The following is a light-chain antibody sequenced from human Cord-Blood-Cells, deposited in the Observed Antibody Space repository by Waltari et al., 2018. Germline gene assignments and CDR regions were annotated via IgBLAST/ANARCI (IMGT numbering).Light chain of an antibody. CDR2: AAS. J-gene: IGKJ2*01. V-gene: IGKV1-39*01. Sequence: DIQMTQSPSSLSASVGDTVTITCRASQSISSYLNWYQQKPAKAPKLLIYAASSLQSGVPSRFSGSGSGTDFTLTISSLQPEDCATYYCQQSYSTPYTFGQGTKLEIK. CDR3: QQSYSTPYT. CDR1: QSISSY.